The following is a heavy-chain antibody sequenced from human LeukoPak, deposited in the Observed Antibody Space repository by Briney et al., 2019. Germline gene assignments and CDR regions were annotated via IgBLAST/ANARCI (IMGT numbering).Heavy chain of an antibody. D-gene: IGHD3-22*01. V-gene: IGHV3-23*01. CDR2: ISGGGGST. Sequence: GGSLRLSCAASGFTFTNYAMSWVRQAPGKGLEWVSGISGGGGSTYYADSVKGRFTISRDISKHTLYLQMNSLRAEDTAVYYCAKDLFESDSSGCGFLGFDYWGQGTLVTVSS. CDR3: AKDLFESDSSGCGFLGFDY. CDR1: GFTFTNYA. J-gene: IGHJ4*02.